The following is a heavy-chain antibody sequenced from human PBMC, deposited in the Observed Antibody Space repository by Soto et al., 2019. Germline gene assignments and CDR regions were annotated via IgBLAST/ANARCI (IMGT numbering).Heavy chain of an antibody. Sequence: QVRLQESGPGLVKPSQTLSLTCTVSGGSISSGDNCWSWIRQTPGRGLEWIGHIYNGGSTYSNPSLRSRVSISVDTSKNQFSLDLSSVTAADTAVYYCARGASGDKVDYWGQGALVTVSS. CDR3: ARGASGDKVDY. CDR2: IYNGGST. J-gene: IGHJ4*02. V-gene: IGHV4-30-4*01. CDR1: GGSISSGDNC. D-gene: IGHD7-27*01.